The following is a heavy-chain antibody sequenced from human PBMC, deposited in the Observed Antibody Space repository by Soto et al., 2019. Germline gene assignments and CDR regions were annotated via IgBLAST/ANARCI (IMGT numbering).Heavy chain of an antibody. CDR1: GGSISSYY. CDR3: ARDRQTSYSYYATDV. V-gene: IGHV4-59*01. Sequence: SETLSLTCTVSGGSISSYYWSWIRQPPGKGLEWIGYIYYSGSTNYNPSLKSRVTISVDTSKNQFSLKLSSVTAADTAVYYCARDRQTSYSYYATDVWGPGPTVTVSS. CDR2: IYYSGST. J-gene: IGHJ6*02.